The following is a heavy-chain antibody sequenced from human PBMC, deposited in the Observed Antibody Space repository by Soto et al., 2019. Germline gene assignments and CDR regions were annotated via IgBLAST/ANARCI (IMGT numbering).Heavy chain of an antibody. D-gene: IGHD3-10*01. Sequence: QVQLVESGGGVVQPGRSLRLSCAASGFTFSSYAMHWVRQAPGNGLEWVAVIWYDGSNKNYADSVKGRFTIPRDNSKNTLYLQPKGLRTEDTAVYYCAKARHGSGTYSSFDYWGQGILVTVSS. CDR1: GFTFSSYA. CDR3: AKARHGSGTYSSFDY. CDR2: IWYDGSNK. V-gene: IGHV3-30*18. J-gene: IGHJ4*02.